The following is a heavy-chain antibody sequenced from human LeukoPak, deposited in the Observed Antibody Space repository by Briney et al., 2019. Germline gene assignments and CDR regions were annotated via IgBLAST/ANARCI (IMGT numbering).Heavy chain of an antibody. V-gene: IGHV3-30*02. Sequence: GGSLRLSCAASGFIFSSYGMHWVRQAPGKGLEWVAFIRYDGSKKYYADSVKGRFTISRDNSKNTLYLQMNSLRAEDTAVYYCAKTDTAMVTGAFDYWGQGTLVTVSS. CDR3: AKTDTAMVTGAFDY. D-gene: IGHD5-18*01. CDR2: IRYDGSKK. CDR1: GFIFSSYG. J-gene: IGHJ4*02.